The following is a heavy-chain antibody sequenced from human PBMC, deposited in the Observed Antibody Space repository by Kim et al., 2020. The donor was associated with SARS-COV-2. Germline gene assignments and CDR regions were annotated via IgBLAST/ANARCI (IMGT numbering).Heavy chain of an antibody. CDR1: GYTFTSFG. Sequence: ASVKVSCKASGYTFTSFGIYWVRQAPGQRLEWMGSINPGNGNTKYSQNLQGRVTITIDTSASTAYMELSSLTFEDTAVYYCARGSGTRLQWNYWGQGALVAVSS. CDR3: ARGSGTRLQWNY. D-gene: IGHD2-8*01. J-gene: IGHJ4*02. V-gene: IGHV1-3*01. CDR2: INPGNGNT.